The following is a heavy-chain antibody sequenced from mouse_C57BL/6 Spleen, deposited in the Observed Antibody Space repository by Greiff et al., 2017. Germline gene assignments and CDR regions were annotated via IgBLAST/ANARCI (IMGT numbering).Heavy chain of an antibody. J-gene: IGHJ1*03. V-gene: IGHV5-16*01. CDR3: AREYGSSYWYFDV. Sequence: EVMLVESEGGLVQPGSSMKLSCTASGFTFSDYYMAWVRQVPEKGLEWVANINYDGSSTYYLDSLKSRFIISRDNAKHILYLQMSSLKSEDTATYCCAREYGSSYWYFDVWGTGTTVTVSS. CDR2: INYDGSST. D-gene: IGHD1-1*01. CDR1: GFTFSDYY.